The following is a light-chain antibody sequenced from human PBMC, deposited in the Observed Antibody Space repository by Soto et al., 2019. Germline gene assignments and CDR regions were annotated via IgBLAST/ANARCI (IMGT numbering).Light chain of an antibody. CDR1: QGIIDY. CDR3: QKYDTAPQT. Sequence: DIQMTQSPSSLSASVGDTVTITCRASQGIIDYLAWYQQRPGKVPKLLIYAASTSQTGVPSRFSGSGAGTDFTLTISSLQPEDVATYYCQKYDTAPQTFGQGTRVEIK. CDR2: AAS. V-gene: IGKV1-27*01. J-gene: IGKJ1*01.